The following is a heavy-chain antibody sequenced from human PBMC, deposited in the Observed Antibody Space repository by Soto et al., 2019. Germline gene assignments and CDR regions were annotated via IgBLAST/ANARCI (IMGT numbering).Heavy chain of an antibody. CDR2: TYYRSKWYT. D-gene: IGHD2-2*01. V-gene: IGHV6-1*01. CDR1: GDSVSSNSAT. CDR3: ARSRIVLVPAAMSHFDY. Sequence: SQTLSLTCAISGDSVSSNSATWDWIRQSPSRGLEWLGRTYYRSKWYTDYAVSVKGRITINPDTSNNHLSLQLDSVTPDDTAVYYCARSRIVLVPAAMSHFDYWGQGTLVTVSS. J-gene: IGHJ4*02.